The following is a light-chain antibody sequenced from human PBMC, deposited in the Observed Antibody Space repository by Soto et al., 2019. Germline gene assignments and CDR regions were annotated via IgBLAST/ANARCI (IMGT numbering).Light chain of an antibody. J-gene: IGKJ5*01. CDR2: GAS. Sequence: EIVLSQSPATLSVSTGERVTLSCRASQAIRSNLAWHQQKPGQPPRLLLYGASTRATDTPVRFSGSGSGTEFTLTITSLQSEDFAVYYCQQYNNWPLTFGQGTRLEIK. V-gene: IGKV3-15*01. CDR1: QAIRSN. CDR3: QQYNNWPLT.